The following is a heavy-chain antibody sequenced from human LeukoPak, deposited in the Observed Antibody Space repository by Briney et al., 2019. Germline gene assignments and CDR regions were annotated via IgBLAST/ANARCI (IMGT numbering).Heavy chain of an antibody. J-gene: IGHJ6*03. CDR2: IYYSGST. D-gene: IGHD3-9*01. Sequence: SETLSLTCTVSGGSISSYYWSWIRQPPGKGLEWIGYIYYSGSTNYNPSLKSRVTISVDTSKNQFSLKLSSVTAADTAVYYCARARPFFLTGRYYYYYMDVWGKGTTVTISS. CDR1: GGSISSYY. CDR3: ARARPFFLTGRYYYYYMDV. V-gene: IGHV4-59*01.